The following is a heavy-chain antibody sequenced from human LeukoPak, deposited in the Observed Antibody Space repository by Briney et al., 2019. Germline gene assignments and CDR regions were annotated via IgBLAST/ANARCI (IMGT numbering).Heavy chain of an antibody. CDR3: AKDRLCGGDCYWYYYYYMDV. J-gene: IGHJ6*03. Sequence: GGSLRLSCAASGFTFSSYAMSWVRQAPGKGLEWVSAISGSGGSTYYADSVKGRFTISRDNSKSTLYLQMNSLRAEDTAVYYCAKDRLCGGDCYWYYYYYMDVWGKGTTVTVSS. V-gene: IGHV3-23*01. CDR1: GFTFSSYA. D-gene: IGHD2-21*01. CDR2: ISGSGGST.